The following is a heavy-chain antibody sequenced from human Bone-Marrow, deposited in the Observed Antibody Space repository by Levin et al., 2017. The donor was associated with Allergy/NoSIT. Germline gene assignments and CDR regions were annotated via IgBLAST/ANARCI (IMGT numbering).Heavy chain of an antibody. D-gene: IGHD3-9*01. V-gene: IGHV3-30*18. Sequence: GGSLRLSCAASGFTFSSYGMHWVRQAPGKGLEWVAVISYDGSNKYYADSVKGRFTISRDNSKNTLYLQMNSLRAEDTAVYYCAKDGNLLRYFDWSGDYFDYWGQGTLVTVSS. J-gene: IGHJ4*02. CDR2: ISYDGSNK. CDR3: AKDGNLLRYFDWSGDYFDY. CDR1: GFTFSSYG.